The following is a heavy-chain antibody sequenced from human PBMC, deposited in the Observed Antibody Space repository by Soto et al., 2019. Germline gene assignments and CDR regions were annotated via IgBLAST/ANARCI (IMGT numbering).Heavy chain of an antibody. Sequence: EVQLLESGGGLVQPGGSLRLSCAASGFPFSSYPMTWVRQAPAKGLEWVSTLSGGGGAFYYADSVKGRFTISRDNSRNTLYLQMNSLRVEDTAVYYCAKGFRNSDLRGMGTLVTVSS. J-gene: IGHJ4*02. CDR1: GFPFSSYP. CDR2: LSGGGGAF. CDR3: AKGFRNSDL. V-gene: IGHV3-23*01. D-gene: IGHD1-7*01.